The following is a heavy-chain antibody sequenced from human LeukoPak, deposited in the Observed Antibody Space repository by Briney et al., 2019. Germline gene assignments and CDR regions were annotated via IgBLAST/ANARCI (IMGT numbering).Heavy chain of an antibody. J-gene: IGHJ6*03. CDR1: GFTFSSYS. CDR2: ISSSSSYI. Sequence: GGSLRLSCAASGFTFSSYSMNWVRQAPGKGLEWVSSISSSSSYIYYADSVKGRFTISRDNAKNSLYLQMNSLRPEDTALYYCAKALNRYYYYMGFWGKGTTVTISS. CDR3: AKALNRYYYYMGF. V-gene: IGHV3-21*04.